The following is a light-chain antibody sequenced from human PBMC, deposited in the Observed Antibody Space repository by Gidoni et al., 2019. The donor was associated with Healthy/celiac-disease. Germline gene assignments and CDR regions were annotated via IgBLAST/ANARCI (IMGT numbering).Light chain of an antibody. Sequence: SYELTQPLSVSVALGQTASITCGGNNIGSKNVHWYQQKPGQAPVLVIYRDSNRPSGIPERFSGSNSGNTATLTISRAQAGDEADYYCQVWDSSPYVVFGGGTKLTVL. CDR2: RDS. J-gene: IGLJ2*01. CDR1: NIGSKN. CDR3: QVWDSSPYVV. V-gene: IGLV3-9*01.